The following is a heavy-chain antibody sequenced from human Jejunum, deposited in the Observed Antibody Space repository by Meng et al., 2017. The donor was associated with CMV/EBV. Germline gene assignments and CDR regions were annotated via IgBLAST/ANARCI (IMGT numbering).Heavy chain of an antibody. D-gene: IGHD2-2*01. J-gene: IGHJ1*01. CDR2: IYSRRST. V-gene: IGHV4-4*07. Sequence: VHRELCGPGRVQPSGSLCLGSTASGGSRSVYPSTWIRQPAGKGLEWIGRIYSRRSTNYNPSLKSRVTMSVDTSKPEFSLRLSSVTAADTAVYYCVREGAVTDCSTDRCYNIDYLQFWGQGTLVTVSS. CDR3: VREGAVTDCSTDRCYNIDYLQF. CDR1: GGSRSVYP.